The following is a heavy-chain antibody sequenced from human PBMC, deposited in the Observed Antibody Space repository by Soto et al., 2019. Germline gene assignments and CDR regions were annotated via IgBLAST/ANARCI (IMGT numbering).Heavy chain of an antibody. V-gene: IGHV1-58*01. Sequence: GASVKVSCKASGFTFTSSAVQWVRQARGQRLEWIGWIVVGSGNTNYAQKFQERVTITRDMSTSTAYMELSSLRSEDTAVYYCAADTTYYYDSSGYHFDYWGQGTLVTVSS. CDR2: IVVGSGNT. D-gene: IGHD3-22*01. CDR3: AADTTYYYDSSGYHFDY. J-gene: IGHJ4*02. CDR1: GFTFTSSA.